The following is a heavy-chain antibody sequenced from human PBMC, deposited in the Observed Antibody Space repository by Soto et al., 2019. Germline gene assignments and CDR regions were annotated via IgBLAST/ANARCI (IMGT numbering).Heavy chain of an antibody. V-gene: IGHV3-48*03. Sequence: GGSLRLSCAASGFTFSSYEMNWVRQAPGKGLEWVSYISSSGSTIYYADSVKGRFTISRDNAKNSLYLQMNSLRAEDTAVYYCARAVREKKKTPAYFDYWGQGTLVTVSS. CDR3: ARAVREKKKTPAYFDY. D-gene: IGHD3-10*02. CDR2: ISSSGSTI. J-gene: IGHJ4*02. CDR1: GFTFSSYE.